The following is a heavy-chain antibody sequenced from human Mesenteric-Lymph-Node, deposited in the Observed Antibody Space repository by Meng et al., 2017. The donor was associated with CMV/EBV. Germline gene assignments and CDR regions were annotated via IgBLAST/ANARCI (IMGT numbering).Heavy chain of an antibody. J-gene: IGHJ4*02. D-gene: IGHD3-10*01. Sequence: GGSLRLSCAASGFTVSSNYMSWVRQAPGKGLEWVGRIKSKTDGGTTDYAAPVKGRFTISRDDSKSIAYLQMNSLKTEDTAVYYCTRDVGYYGSGSYYWGQGTLVTVSS. V-gene: IGHV3-15*01. CDR1: GFTVSSNY. CDR3: TRDVGYYGSGSYY. CDR2: IKSKTDGGTT.